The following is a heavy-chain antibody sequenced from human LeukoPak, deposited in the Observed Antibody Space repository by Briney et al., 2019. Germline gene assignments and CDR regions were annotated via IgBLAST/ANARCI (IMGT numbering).Heavy chain of an antibody. CDR1: GGSISSGGYS. J-gene: IGHJ5*02. Sequence: SETLSLTCAVSGGSISSGGYSWSWIRQPPGKGLEWIGYIYHSGSTYYNPFLKSRVTISVDRSKNQFSLKLSSVTAADTAVYYCARCSTAGWFNPWGQGTLVTVSS. CDR2: IYHSGST. D-gene: IGHD2-2*01. V-gene: IGHV4-30-2*01. CDR3: ARCSTAGWFNP.